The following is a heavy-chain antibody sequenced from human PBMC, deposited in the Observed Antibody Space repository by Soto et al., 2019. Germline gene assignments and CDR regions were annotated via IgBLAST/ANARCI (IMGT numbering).Heavy chain of an antibody. CDR3: ATYGYGDFNGMDV. Sequence: RGESLKISCKGSGYSFTSYWIGWVRQMPGKGLEWMGIIYPGDSDTRYSPSFQGQVTITADKSISTAYLQWSSLKASDTAMYYCATYGYGDFNGMDVWGQGTTVTVSS. D-gene: IGHD4-17*01. J-gene: IGHJ6*02. CDR2: IYPGDSDT. CDR1: GYSFTSYW. V-gene: IGHV5-51*01.